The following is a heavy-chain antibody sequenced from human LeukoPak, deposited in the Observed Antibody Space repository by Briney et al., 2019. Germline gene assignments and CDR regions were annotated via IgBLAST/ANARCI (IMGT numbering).Heavy chain of an antibody. CDR2: INQDGSEK. CDR1: GFTFSSYE. V-gene: IGHV3-7*01. CDR3: ARDPIPIVFDY. D-gene: IGHD3-9*01. Sequence: QPGGFLRLSCAASGFTFSSYEMNWVRRTPGKGLEWVAHINQDGSEKYYVDSVKGRFTISRDNAKNSLYLQMNSLRGEDTAVYYCARDPIPIVFDYWGQGTLVTVSS. J-gene: IGHJ4*02.